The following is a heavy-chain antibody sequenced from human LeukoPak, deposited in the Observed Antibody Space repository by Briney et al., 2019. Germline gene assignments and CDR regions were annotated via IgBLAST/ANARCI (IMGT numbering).Heavy chain of an antibody. V-gene: IGHV4-34*01. Sequence: SETLSLTCAVSGGSFRGYYWSWIRQPPGKGLEWIAEIHYRGSTSYKPSLRSRVTISGDRSKNQFSLKVTSVTAADTAVYYCARGILGSYYFDLWGRGTLVTVSS. CDR2: IHYRGST. CDR1: GGSFRGYY. J-gene: IGHJ2*01. CDR3: ARGILGSYYFDL. D-gene: IGHD3-16*01.